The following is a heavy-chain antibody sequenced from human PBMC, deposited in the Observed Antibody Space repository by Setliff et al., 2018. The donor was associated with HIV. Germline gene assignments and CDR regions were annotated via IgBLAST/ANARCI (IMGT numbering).Heavy chain of an antibody. CDR1: GFTFHDYG. CDR2: INWNGGSI. J-gene: IGHJ4*02. CDR3: ARGFCSGGSCYYFPPLDC. V-gene: IGHV3-20*04. Sequence: GSLRLSCAASGFTFHDYGMSWVRQAPGKGLEWVSGINWNGGSIGYADSVKGRFAISRGNGKNSLYLQMNSLRVEDTALYYCARGFCSGGSCYYFPPLDCWGQGTLVTVSS. D-gene: IGHD2-15*01.